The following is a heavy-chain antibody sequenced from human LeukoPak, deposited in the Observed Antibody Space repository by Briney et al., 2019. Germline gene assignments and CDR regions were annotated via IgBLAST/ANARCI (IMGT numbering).Heavy chain of an antibody. Sequence: ASVKVPCKASGGTFSSYAISWVRQAPGQGLEWMGGIIPIFGTANYAQKFQGRVTITADESTSTAYMELSSLRSEDTAVYYCARRGLLWFAFDPWGQGTLVTVSS. V-gene: IGHV1-69*13. CDR3: ARRGLLWFAFDP. CDR1: GGTFSSYA. J-gene: IGHJ5*02. CDR2: IIPIFGTA. D-gene: IGHD3-10*01.